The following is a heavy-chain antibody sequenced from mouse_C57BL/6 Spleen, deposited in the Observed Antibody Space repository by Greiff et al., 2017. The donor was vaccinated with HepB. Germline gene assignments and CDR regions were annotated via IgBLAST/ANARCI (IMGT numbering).Heavy chain of an antibody. CDR2: ISGGGGNT. CDR3: ARDGYYQAWFAY. J-gene: IGHJ3*01. CDR1: GFTFSSYT. V-gene: IGHV5-9*01. Sequence: EVKLEESGGGLVKPGGSLKLTCAASGFTFSSYTMSWFRQTPEKRLEWVATISGGGGNTYYPDSVKGRFTISRDNAKNTLYLQMSSLRTEDTALYYCARDGYYQAWFAYWGQGTLVTVSA. D-gene: IGHD2-3*01.